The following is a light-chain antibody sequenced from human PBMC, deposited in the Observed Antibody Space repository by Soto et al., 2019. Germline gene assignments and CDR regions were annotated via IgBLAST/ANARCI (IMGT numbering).Light chain of an antibody. Sequence: DIQMTQPPSTLSASVGDRVSINCRASQSISAWLAWYQQKPGKAPKLLIYKASTLKSGVPSRFSGSGSGTDFTLTISRLEPEDFAVYYCHQYGRSLSTFGQGTKVDIK. J-gene: IGKJ1*01. CDR2: KAS. V-gene: IGKV1-5*03. CDR1: QSISAW. CDR3: HQYGRSLST.